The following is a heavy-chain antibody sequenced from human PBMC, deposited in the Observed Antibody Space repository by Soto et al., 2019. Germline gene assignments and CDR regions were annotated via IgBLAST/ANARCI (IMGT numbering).Heavy chain of an antibody. V-gene: IGHV4-30-4*01. CDR2: IYYTGNT. CDR3: ARGRRFTSSWFFFDS. Sequence: PSETLSLTCIVSGGSISGGDFYWSWIRQPPGKGLEWIGYIYYTGNTDYNSSLKSRIKISVDTSKNQFSLKLTSVTAADTAVYYCARGRRFTSSWFFFDSWGQGTLVTVSS. J-gene: IGHJ4*02. D-gene: IGHD6-13*01. CDR1: GGSISGGDFY.